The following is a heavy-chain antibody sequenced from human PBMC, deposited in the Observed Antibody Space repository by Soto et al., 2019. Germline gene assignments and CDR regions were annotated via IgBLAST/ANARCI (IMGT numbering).Heavy chain of an antibody. CDR1: GGSISSGGYY. V-gene: IGHV4-31*03. CDR3: ARGGDYYKVPEHFQH. CDR2: IYYSGTT. J-gene: IGHJ1*01. Sequence: QVQLQESGPGLVKPSQTLSLTCTVSGGSISSGGYYWSWIRQHPGKGLEWIGYIYYSGTTYYNPSLKSRVTISVDTSKNQFSLKVTSVTAADTAVYYCARGGDYYKVPEHFQHWGQGTLVTVSS. D-gene: IGHD4-17*01.